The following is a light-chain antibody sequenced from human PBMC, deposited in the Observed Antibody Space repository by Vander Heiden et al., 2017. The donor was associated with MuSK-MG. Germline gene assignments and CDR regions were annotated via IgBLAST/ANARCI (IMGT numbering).Light chain of an antibody. CDR1: PGINRY. Sequence: DIHFTQSPSFLSASVGDRVTITCRASPGINRYLAWFQQKPGKAPKLLIYAASTLQSGVPSRFSGSGSGTEFTLTISSLQPEDFATYYCQHLNSFPITFGQGTKLEIK. CDR2: AAS. V-gene: IGKV1-9*01. J-gene: IGKJ2*01. CDR3: QHLNSFPIT.